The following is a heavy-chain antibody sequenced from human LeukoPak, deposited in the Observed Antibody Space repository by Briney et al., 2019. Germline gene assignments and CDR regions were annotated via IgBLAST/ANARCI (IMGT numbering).Heavy chain of an antibody. J-gene: IGHJ3*02. V-gene: IGHV3-23*01. Sequence: GGSLRLSCAGSGLTLSSYAMSGVRQAPGKGLEGVSGISGGGDSTYYADSVKGRFTISRDNSENTLYLQMNSLRAEDTAVYYCAKDLSVDRIAAAGRKFDIWGQGTMVTVSS. CDR3: AKDLSVDRIAAAGRKFDI. CDR1: GLTLSSYA. D-gene: IGHD6-13*01. CDR2: ISGGGDST.